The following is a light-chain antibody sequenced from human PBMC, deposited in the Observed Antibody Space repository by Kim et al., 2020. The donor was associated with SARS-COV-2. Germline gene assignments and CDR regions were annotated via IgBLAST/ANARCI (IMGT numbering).Light chain of an antibody. V-gene: IGKV3-15*01. CDR2: AAT. Sequence: EIVMTQSPATLSVSPGDRVTLSCRASQSISYSLAGYPQNPGQAPRLLIYAATTRPPGIPVRFSGSGVGTEFTLTTSSLQSEDFALYYCQQYRNRPRTFGPWTKVEIQ. CDR3: QQYRNRPRT. J-gene: IGKJ1*01. CDR1: QSISYS.